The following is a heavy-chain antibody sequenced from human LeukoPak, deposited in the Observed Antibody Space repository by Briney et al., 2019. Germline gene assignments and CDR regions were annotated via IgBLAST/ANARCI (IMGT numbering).Heavy chain of an antibody. D-gene: IGHD4-23*01. J-gene: IGHJ4*02. CDR1: GGSFSGYY. Sequence: SETLSLTCAVYGGSFSGYYWSWIRQPPGKGLEWIGEINHSGSTNYNPSLKSRVTISVDTSKNQFSLQLSSVTAADTAVYYCAVYGGNSGYWGQGTLVTVSS. CDR3: AVYGGNSGY. CDR2: INHSGST. V-gene: IGHV4-34*01.